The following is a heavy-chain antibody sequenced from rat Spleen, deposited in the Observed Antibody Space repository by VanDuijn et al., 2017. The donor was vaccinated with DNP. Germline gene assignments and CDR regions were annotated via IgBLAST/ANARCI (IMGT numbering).Heavy chain of an antibody. CDR1: GFTFSNYG. Sequence: EVQLVESGGGLVQPGGSLKLSCAASGFTFSNYGMAWVRQAPTKGLEWVASITNSGDVTFYRDSVKGRFTMSRDISRSSLYLQMDSLRSEDTATYYCARRANWIYWYFD. V-gene: IGHV5S13*01. D-gene: IGHD5-1*01. J-gene: IGHJ1*01. CDR2: ITNSGDVT. CDR3: ARRANWIYWYFD.